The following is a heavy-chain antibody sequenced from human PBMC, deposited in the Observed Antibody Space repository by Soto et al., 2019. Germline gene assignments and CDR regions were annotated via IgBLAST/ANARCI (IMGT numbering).Heavy chain of an antibody. CDR3: ARAPPGPAPRWGV. J-gene: IGHJ6*02. Sequence: SETLSLTCTVSGGSISSGGYSWSWIQQTPGKGLEWIGYIYPTGKTYYNPSLENRATLSIDTSQNQFSLQLTSVTAADTAVYYCARAPPGPAPRWGVWGHGTTVTVSS. CDR1: GGSISSGGYS. V-gene: IGHV4-30-2*01. D-gene: IGHD3-16*01. CDR2: IYPTGKT.